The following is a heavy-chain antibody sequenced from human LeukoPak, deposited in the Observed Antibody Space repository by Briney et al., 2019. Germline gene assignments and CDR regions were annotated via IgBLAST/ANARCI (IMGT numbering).Heavy chain of an antibody. J-gene: IGHJ4*02. CDR3: ARAFTFGSGTYDNDY. CDR2: ISSDGGSS. CDR1: GFTFSSYP. V-gene: IGHV3-64*01. D-gene: IGHD3-10*01. Sequence: GGSLRLSCAASGFTFSSYPMHWVRQAPGKGLEYVSAISSDGGSSFYANSVKGRFTISRDNSKNTLFLQMGSLRAEDMAVYYCARAFTFGSGTYDNDYWGQGTLVTVSS.